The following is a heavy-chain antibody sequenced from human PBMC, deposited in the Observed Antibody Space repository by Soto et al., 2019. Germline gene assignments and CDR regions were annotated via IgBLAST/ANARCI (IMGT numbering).Heavy chain of an antibody. V-gene: IGHV1-3*01. D-gene: IGHD3-22*01. CDR3: ARSGSSGYYLDY. CDR2: INAGNGNT. J-gene: IGHJ4*02. CDR1: GYTFTSYA. Sequence: ASVKVSCKASGYTFTSYAMHWVRQAPGQRLEWMGWINAGNGNTKYSQKFQGRVTMTTDTSTSTAYMELRSLRSDDTAVYYRARSGSSGYYLDYWGQGTLVTVSS.